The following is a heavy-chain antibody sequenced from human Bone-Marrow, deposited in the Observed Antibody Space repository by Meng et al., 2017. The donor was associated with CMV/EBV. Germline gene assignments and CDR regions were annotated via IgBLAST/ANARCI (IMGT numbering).Heavy chain of an antibody. CDR1: GYTFTSYD. Sequence: ASVKVSCKSSGYTFTSYDINWVRQATGQGLEWMGWMNPNSGNTGYAQKFQGIVPITTNTSICPAFMELSSLRSEDTAVYYFARAKYFSSFYPYFSYYGMDVWGQRNTVTVSS. CDR2: MNPNSGNT. D-gene: IGHD6-13*01. CDR3: ARAKYFSSFYPYFSYYGMDV. V-gene: IGHV1-8*03. J-gene: IGHJ6*02.